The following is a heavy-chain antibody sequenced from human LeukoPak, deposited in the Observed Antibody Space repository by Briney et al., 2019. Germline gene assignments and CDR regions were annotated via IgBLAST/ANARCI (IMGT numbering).Heavy chain of an antibody. V-gene: IGHV4-59*01. CDR2: IYYSGST. CDR1: GRSISSYY. Sequence: PSESLSLTCTVSGRSISSYYWSWVRQPPGKGLEWIGFIYYSGSTNYNPSLKSRVTISVDTSKNQFSLKLSSVTAADTAVYYCARDLWYSSSWGAFDIWGQGTLITVSS. D-gene: IGHD6-13*01. CDR3: ARDLWYSSSWGAFDI. J-gene: IGHJ3*02.